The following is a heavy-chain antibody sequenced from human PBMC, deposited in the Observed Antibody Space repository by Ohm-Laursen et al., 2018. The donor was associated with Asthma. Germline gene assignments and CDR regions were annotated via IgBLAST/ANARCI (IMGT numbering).Heavy chain of an antibody. CDR2: IYYSGST. CDR3: ATLGDSSITQ. V-gene: IGHV4-59*01. J-gene: IGHJ4*02. D-gene: IGHD3-16*01. Sequence: SETLSLTCTVSGGSISSYYWSWIRQPPGKGLEWIGYIYYSGSTNYNPSLKSRVTISVDTSKNQFSLKLSSVTAADTAVYYCATLGDSSITQWGQGTLVTVSS. CDR1: GGSISSYY.